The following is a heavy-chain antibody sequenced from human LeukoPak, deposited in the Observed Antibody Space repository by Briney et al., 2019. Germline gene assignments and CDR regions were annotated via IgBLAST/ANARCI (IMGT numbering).Heavy chain of an antibody. Sequence: GGSLRLSCAASGFTFSSYSMNWVRQAPGKGLEWVSSISSSSSYIYYADSVKGRFTISRDNAKNSLYLQMNSLRAEDTAVYYCARGPFTGHFDYWGQGTLVTVSS. CDR1: GFTFSSYS. CDR2: ISSSSSYI. CDR3: ARGPFTGHFDY. J-gene: IGHJ4*02. V-gene: IGHV3-21*01. D-gene: IGHD1-14*01.